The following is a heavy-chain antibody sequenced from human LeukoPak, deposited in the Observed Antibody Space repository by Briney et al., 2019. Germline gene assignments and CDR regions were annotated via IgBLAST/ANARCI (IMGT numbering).Heavy chain of an antibody. Sequence: PGGSLRLSCAASGFTFSSYEMNWVRQAPGKGLEWVSYISSSGSTIYYADSMKGRFTISRDNSKNTLYLHINSLRPEDTALYYCVKDNPLDYWGQGTLVIVSS. V-gene: IGHV3-48*03. CDR1: GFTFSSYE. D-gene: IGHD1-14*01. J-gene: IGHJ4*02. CDR3: VKDNPLDY. CDR2: ISSSGSTI.